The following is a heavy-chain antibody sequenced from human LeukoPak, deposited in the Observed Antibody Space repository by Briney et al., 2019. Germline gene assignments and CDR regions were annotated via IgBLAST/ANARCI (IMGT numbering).Heavy chain of an antibody. D-gene: IGHD5-18*01. CDR2: INHSGST. CDR3: ARLYSYGVTGDY. CDR1: GFTFSSSA. J-gene: IGHJ4*02. V-gene: IGHV4-34*01. Sequence: GSLRLSCAASGFTFSSSAMSWVRQVPGKGLEWIGEINHSGSTNYNPSLKSRVTISVDTSKNQFSLKLSSVTAADTAVYYCARLYSYGVTGDYWGQGTLVTVSS.